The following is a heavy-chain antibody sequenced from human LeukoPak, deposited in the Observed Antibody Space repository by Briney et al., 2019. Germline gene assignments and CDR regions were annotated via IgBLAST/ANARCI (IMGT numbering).Heavy chain of an antibody. CDR1: GFTFSTYFW. CDR2: LRSDGGSS. Sequence: GGSLRLSCAASGFTFSTYFWMHWVRQAPGKGLVWVSRLRSDGGSSAYADFVRGRFTISRDNAKNTLYLQMNSLRAEDTAVYYCVGDLDLGGYSSFVSWGQGTLVTVSS. V-gene: IGHV3-74*01. D-gene: IGHD4-23*01. J-gene: IGHJ4*02. CDR3: VGDLDLGGYSSFVS.